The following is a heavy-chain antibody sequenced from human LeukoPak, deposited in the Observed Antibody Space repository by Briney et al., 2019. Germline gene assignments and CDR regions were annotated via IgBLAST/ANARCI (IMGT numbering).Heavy chain of an antibody. CDR2: ISYDGSNK. V-gene: IGHV3-30*18. J-gene: IGHJ5*02. CDR3: AKDGPDCSGGSCYYNWFDA. D-gene: IGHD2-15*01. CDR1: GFTFSSYG. Sequence: PGGSVRLSCAASGFTFSSYGMHWVRQAPGKGLEWVTVISYDGSNKYYADSVKGRFTISRDNSKNTLYLQMNSLRAEDTAVSYCAKDGPDCSGGSCYYNWFDAWGKGTLVTVSS.